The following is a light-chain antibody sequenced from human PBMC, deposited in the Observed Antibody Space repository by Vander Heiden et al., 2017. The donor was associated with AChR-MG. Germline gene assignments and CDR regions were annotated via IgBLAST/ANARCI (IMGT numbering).Light chain of an antibody. Sequence: QPALPQPRPVSGSPGPPVTISCTGTSSDVGGYNYVPRYQQHPGQAPKLVIFNVFRRPSGVHDRFSGSKSGNTASLTISRLQAEDDADYYCCSYEGNYAYVFGGGTKVTVL. V-gene: IGLV2-11*01. CDR1: SSDVGGYNY. J-gene: IGLJ1*01. CDR2: NVF. CDR3: CSYEGNYAYV.